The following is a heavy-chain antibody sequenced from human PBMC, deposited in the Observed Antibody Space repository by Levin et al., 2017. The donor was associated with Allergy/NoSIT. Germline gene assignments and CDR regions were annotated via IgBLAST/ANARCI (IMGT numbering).Heavy chain of an antibody. V-gene: IGHV3-9*01. CDR1: GFTFDDYA. Sequence: PGGSLRLSCVASGFTFDDYAMHWVRQAPGKGLEWVSIISWNSGTIAYADSVKGRFTVSRDNAKNSLYLQMNSLRAEDTALYYCARDVYLGQWPPQYTMDVWGQGTTVTVSA. CDR3: ARDVYLGQWPPQYTMDV. D-gene: IGHD6-19*01. J-gene: IGHJ6*01. CDR2: ISWNSGTI.